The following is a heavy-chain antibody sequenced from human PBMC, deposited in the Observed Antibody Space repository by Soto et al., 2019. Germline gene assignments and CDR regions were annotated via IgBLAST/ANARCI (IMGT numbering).Heavy chain of an antibody. J-gene: IGHJ4*02. CDR1: GGSISSYY. CDR2: IYYSGST. CDR3: ARGIVVVTSRPYYFDY. V-gene: IGHV4-59*01. D-gene: IGHD2-21*02. Sequence: QVQLQESGPGLVKPSETLSLTCTVSGGSISSYYWSWIRQPPGKGLEWIGYIYYSGSTNYNPSLKSRVTISVDPSKTQFSLKLSSVTAADTAVYYCARGIVVVTSRPYYFDYWGQGTLVTVSS.